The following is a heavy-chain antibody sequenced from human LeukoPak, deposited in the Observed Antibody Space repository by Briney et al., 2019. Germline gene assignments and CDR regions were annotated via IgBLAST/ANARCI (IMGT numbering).Heavy chain of an antibody. J-gene: IGHJ4*02. CDR2: ITWDGGST. CDR3: ATARQKYFDF. V-gene: IGHV3-43*01. Sequence: GGSLRLSCAASGFTFDDYTMHWVRQAPGKGLKWVSLITWDGGSTFYADPVKGRFTISRDNSKSSLYLQMNSLRTEDTALYHCATARQKYFDFWGQGTLVTVSS. CDR1: GFTFDDYT.